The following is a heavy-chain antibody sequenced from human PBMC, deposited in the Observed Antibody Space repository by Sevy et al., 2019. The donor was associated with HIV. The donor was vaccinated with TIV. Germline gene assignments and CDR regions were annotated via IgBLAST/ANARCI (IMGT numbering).Heavy chain of an antibody. Sequence: GGSLRLSCAASGFTFDTYWMGWVRQAPGRGLEWVANIDPRGNERDYLDSLKGRFTISRDNAKNSLYLQMHSLKAGDTALYYCVRVLWDVLVVPAATPSPWLDSWGQGTLVTVSS. V-gene: IGHV3-7*01. CDR3: VRVLWDVLVVPAATPSPWLDS. J-gene: IGHJ5*01. CDR1: GFTFDTYW. CDR2: IDPRGNER. D-gene: IGHD1-26*01.